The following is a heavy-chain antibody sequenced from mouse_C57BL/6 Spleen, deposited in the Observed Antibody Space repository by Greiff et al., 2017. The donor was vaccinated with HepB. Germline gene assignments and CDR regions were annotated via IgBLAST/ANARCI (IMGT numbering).Heavy chain of an antibody. Sequence: EVKVEESGGGLVQPGGSMKLSCDASGFTFSNYWMNWVRQSPEKGLEWVAQIRLKSDNYATHYAESVKGRFTISRDDSKSSVYLQMNNLRAEDTGIYYCTSPYGNYDYFDYWGQGTTLTVSS. CDR1: GFTFSNYW. CDR3: TSPYGNYDYFDY. CDR2: IRLKSDNYAT. D-gene: IGHD2-1*01. V-gene: IGHV6-3*01. J-gene: IGHJ2*01.